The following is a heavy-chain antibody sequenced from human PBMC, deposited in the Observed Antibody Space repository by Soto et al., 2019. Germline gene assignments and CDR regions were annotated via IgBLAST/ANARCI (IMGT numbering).Heavy chain of an antibody. CDR3: ARRLRSAGESYYVMAV. V-gene: IGHV5-10-1*01. CDR1: GYSFTSYW. D-gene: IGHD3-16*01. CDR2: IDPSDSYT. J-gene: IGHJ6*04. Sequence: GESLKISCKGSGYSFTSYWISWVRQMPGKGLEWMGRIDPSDSYTNYSPSFQGHVTISADKSISTAYLQWSSLKASDTAMYYCARRLRSAGESYYVMAVWGKGTTVTVSS.